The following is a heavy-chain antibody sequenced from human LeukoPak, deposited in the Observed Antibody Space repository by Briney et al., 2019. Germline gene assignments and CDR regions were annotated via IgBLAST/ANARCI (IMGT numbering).Heavy chain of an antibody. CDR3: ARETDFWSGYYTPYYFDY. D-gene: IGHD3-3*01. J-gene: IGHJ4*02. Sequence: ASVKVSCKASGYTFTDYGINWVRQAPGQGLEWMGWISAYNGHTNYAQNLQGRVTLTTDTSTSTAYMELRSLRSDDKAVYYYARETDFWSGYYTPYYFDYWGQGTLVTVSS. CDR1: GYTFTDYG. V-gene: IGHV1-18*01. CDR2: ISAYNGHT.